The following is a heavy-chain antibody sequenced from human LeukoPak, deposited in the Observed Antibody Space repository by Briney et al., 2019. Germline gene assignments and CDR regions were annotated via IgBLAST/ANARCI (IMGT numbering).Heavy chain of an antibody. D-gene: IGHD6-13*01. CDR2: INHSGST. CDR1: GGSFSGYY. J-gene: IGHJ3*02. Sequence: SGTLSLTCAVYGGSFSGYYWSWIRQPPGKGLEWIGEINHSGSTNYNPSLKSRVTISVDTSKNQFSLKLSSVTAADTAVYYCARGSRVYSSSWYDAFDIWGQGTMVTVSS. CDR3: ARGSRVYSSSWYDAFDI. V-gene: IGHV4-34*01.